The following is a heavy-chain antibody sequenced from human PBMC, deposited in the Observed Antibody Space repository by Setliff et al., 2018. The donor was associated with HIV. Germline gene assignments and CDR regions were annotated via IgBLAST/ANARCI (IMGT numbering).Heavy chain of an antibody. CDR1: GASVSSYY. Sequence: SETLSLACSVSGASVSSYYWTWIRRPAGKGLEWIGRFYSSGGTYYNPSFDSRVSLSIDTSKNQFLLKLTSVTAADTGVYYCARFLHNWLDPWGQGNLVTVSS. V-gene: IGHV4-4*07. CDR2: FYSSGGT. J-gene: IGHJ5*02. CDR3: ARFLHNWLDP.